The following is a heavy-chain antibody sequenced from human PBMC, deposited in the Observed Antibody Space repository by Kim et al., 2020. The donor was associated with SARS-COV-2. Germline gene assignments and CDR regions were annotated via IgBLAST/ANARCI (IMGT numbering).Heavy chain of an antibody. J-gene: IGHJ3*02. CDR2: SGST. CDR3: ARDDAFDI. Sequence: SGSTYYIPSRKSRVTISVDTSKNQFSLKLSSVTAADTAVYYCARDDAFDIWGQGTMVTVSS. V-gene: IGHV4-31*02.